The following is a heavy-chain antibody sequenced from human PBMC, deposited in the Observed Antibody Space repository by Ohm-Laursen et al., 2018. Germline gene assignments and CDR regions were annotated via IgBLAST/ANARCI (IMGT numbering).Heavy chain of an antibody. CDR2: ISYSGNT. D-gene: IGHD3-22*01. J-gene: IGHJ4*02. Sequence: SDTLSLTCTISGGAISSYYWSWIRQPPGKGLEWIGYISYSGNTNYNPSLKSRVTMSVDTSKNQFSLKLSSVTAADTAVYYCARVLARYYDSSGYGYWGQGTLVTVSS. CDR1: GGAISSYY. V-gene: IGHV4-59*12. CDR3: ARVLARYYDSSGYGY.